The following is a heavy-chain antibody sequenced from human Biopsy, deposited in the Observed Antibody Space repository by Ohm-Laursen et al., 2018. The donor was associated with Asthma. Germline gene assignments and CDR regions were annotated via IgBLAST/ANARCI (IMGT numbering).Heavy chain of an antibody. Sequence: ASVKVSCKISGYSITDLSMHWVRQARGQGLEWMGGHDHEEGGTVNARRFQGRVTMTEDTSTDTAYMELSSLSFDDTAVYYCASDFPKDYVRYNFQFWGQGTLVTVSS. V-gene: IGHV1-24*01. D-gene: IGHD4-17*01. CDR3: ASDFPKDYVRYNFQF. CDR2: HDHEEGGT. CDR1: GYSITDLS. J-gene: IGHJ4*02.